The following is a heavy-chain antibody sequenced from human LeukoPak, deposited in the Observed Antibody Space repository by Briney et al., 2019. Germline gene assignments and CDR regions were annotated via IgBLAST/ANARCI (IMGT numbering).Heavy chain of an antibody. CDR1: GYTFTGYY. J-gene: IGHJ4*02. CDR3: ARARWDYYDSSGYYPY. V-gene: IGHV1-2*02. CDR2: INPNSGGT. D-gene: IGHD3-22*01. Sequence: ASVTVSCKASGYTFTGYYMHWVRQAPGQGLEWMGWINPNSGGTNYAQKFQGRVTMTRDTSISTAYMELSRLRSDDTAVYYCARARWDYYDSSGYYPYWGQGTLVTVSS.